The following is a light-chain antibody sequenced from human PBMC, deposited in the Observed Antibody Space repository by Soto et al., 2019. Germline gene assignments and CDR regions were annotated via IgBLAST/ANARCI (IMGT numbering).Light chain of an antibody. J-gene: IGLJ1*01. Sequence: QSALTQPASVSGSPGQSITISCSGTSSDVGSYDHVAWYQQFPGKTPKLMIYEVSHRPSGVPSRFSGSKSGNTASLTISGLQAEDEADYYCSSYTGSSPSYVFGSGTKLTVL. CDR1: SSDVGSYDH. CDR3: SSYTGSSPSYV. V-gene: IGLV2-14*01. CDR2: EVS.